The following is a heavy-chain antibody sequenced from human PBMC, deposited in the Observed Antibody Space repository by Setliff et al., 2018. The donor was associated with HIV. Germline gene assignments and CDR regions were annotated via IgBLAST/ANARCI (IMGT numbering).Heavy chain of an antibody. D-gene: IGHD3-10*01. V-gene: IGHV3-21*01. J-gene: IGHJ4*02. Sequence: LRLSCAASGFTFSGYSMNWVRQAPGKGLEWVSTIRHSNPYEYYADSVKGRFTISRDNAKKSLYLQMNSLSAEDTAVYYCAKKTAAYTSGSWLHYWGQGTLVTVSS. CDR1: GFTFSGYS. CDR3: AKKTAAYTSGSWLHY. CDR2: IRHSNPYE.